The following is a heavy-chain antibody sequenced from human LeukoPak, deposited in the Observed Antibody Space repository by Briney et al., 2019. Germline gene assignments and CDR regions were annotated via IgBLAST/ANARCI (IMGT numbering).Heavy chain of an antibody. CDR3: AKDTGYSSSYLPDY. CDR1: GFTFTSYA. Sequence: GGSLRLSCAASGFTFTSYAMSWVRQAPGKGLEWVSAISGSGGSTYYADSVKGRFTISRDNSKNTLYLQMNSLRAEDTAVYYCAKDTGYSSSYLPDYWGQGTLVTVSS. J-gene: IGHJ4*02. D-gene: IGHD6-13*01. CDR2: ISGSGGST. V-gene: IGHV3-23*01.